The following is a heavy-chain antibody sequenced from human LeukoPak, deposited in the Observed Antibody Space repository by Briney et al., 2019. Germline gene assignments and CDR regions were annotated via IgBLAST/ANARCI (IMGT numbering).Heavy chain of an antibody. CDR3: ASNVPTIFGVVFNWFDP. CDR2: INPNSGGT. D-gene: IGHD3-3*01. V-gene: IGHV1-2*02. CDR1: GYTFTGYY. Sequence: ASVKVSCKASGYTFTGYYMHWVRQAPGQGLEGMGWINPNSGGTNYAQKFQGRVTMTRDTSISTAYMELSRLRSDDTAVYYCASNVPTIFGVVFNWFDPWGQGTLVTVSS. J-gene: IGHJ5*02.